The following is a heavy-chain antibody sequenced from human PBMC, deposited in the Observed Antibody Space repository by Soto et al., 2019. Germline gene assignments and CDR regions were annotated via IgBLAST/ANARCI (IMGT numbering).Heavy chain of an antibody. CDR3: VHRLDVPGLAFDP. D-gene: IGHD3-10*02. CDR1: GFSLSASGAS. CDR2: IYWNDDK. V-gene: IGHV2-5*01. Sequence: SGPTLVNPTQTLRLTCAFSGFSLSASGASVGRIRQPPGKAPEWLAHIYWNDDKRYSPSLRSRLTISKDTSKNQVVLTFTNMDPADTGTYYCVHRLDVPGLAFDPWGQGTLVTVSS. J-gene: IGHJ5*02.